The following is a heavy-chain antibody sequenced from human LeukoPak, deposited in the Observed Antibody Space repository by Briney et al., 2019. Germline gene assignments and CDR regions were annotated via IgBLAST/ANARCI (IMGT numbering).Heavy chain of an antibody. J-gene: IGHJ5*02. CDR1: GGSISSYY. CDR3: ARSIAVAGTWWFDP. CDR2: IYYSGST. Sequence: SETLSLTCTVSGGSISSYYWSWIRQPPGKGLEWIGYIYYSGSTNYNPSLKSRVTMSVDTSKNQFSLKLSSVTAADTAVYYCARSIAVAGTWWFDPWGQGTLVTVSS. D-gene: IGHD6-19*01. V-gene: IGHV4-59*12.